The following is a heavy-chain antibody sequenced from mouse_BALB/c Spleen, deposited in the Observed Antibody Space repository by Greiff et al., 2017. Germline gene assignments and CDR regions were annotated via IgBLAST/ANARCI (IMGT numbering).Heavy chain of an antibody. CDR3: ARSITTATAWFAY. CDR1: GDSITSGY. Sequence: EVKLQESGPSLVKPSQTLSLTCSVTGDSITSGYWNWIRKFPGNKLEYMGYISYSGSTYYNPSLKSRISITRDTSKNQYYLQLISVTTEDTATYYCARSITTATAWFAYWGQGTLVTVSA. V-gene: IGHV3-8*02. J-gene: IGHJ3*01. CDR2: ISYSGST. D-gene: IGHD1-2*01.